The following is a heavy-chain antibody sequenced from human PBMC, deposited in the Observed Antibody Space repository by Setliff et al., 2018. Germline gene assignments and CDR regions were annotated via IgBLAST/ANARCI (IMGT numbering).Heavy chain of an antibody. J-gene: IGHJ3*02. D-gene: IGHD1-1*01. Sequence: SVKVSCKASGYTFTSYGISWVRQAPGQGLEWMGWISAIFGTANYAQKFQGRVTITTDESTSTAYMELSSLRSEDTAVYYCAREEVERAYAFDIWGQGTMVTVSS. CDR2: ISAIFGTA. CDR1: GYTFTSYG. V-gene: IGHV1-69*05. CDR3: AREEVERAYAFDI.